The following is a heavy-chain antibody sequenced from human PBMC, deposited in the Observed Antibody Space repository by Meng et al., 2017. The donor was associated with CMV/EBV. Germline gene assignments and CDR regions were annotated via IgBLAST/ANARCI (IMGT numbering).Heavy chain of an antibody. CDR2: IYYSGST. V-gene: IGHV4-39*07. CDR3: ARDMYYYDSSGYYYGFDY. CDR1: ISRSSYY. D-gene: IGHD3-22*01. Sequence: ISRSSYYWGWIRQPPGKGLEWIGSIYYSGSTYYNPSLKSRVTISVDTSKNQFSLKLSSVTAADTAVYYCARDMYYYDSSGYYYGFDYWGQGTLVTVSS. J-gene: IGHJ4*02.